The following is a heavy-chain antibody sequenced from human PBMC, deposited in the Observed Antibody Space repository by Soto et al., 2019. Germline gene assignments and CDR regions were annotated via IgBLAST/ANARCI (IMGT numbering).Heavy chain of an antibody. V-gene: IGHV5-10-1*01. CDR3: ARAYCGGDCYSGPSWFDP. CDR1: GYSFTSYW. Sequence: GEPLKISCKGSGYSFTSYWINWVRQMPGKGLEWMGRIDPSDSYTNYSPSFQGHVTISADKSINTAYLQWSNLKASDTAMYYCARAYCGGDCYSGPSWFDPWGQGTLVTVSS. D-gene: IGHD2-21*02. CDR2: IDPSDSYT. J-gene: IGHJ5*02.